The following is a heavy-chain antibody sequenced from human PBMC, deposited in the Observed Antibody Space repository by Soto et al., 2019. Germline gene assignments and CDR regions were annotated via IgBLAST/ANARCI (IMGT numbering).Heavy chain of an antibody. D-gene: IGHD6-19*01. V-gene: IGHV3-7*03. Sequence: PGGSLRRSCAASGFTYSRYWMSWVRQAPRKGLEWVANIKQDGSEKYYVDSVEGRFTISRDNAKDSLYLQMNSLRAEDTAVYYCARYFRGSGRYFFDYWGQGTLVTVSS. CDR3: ARYFRGSGRYFFDY. J-gene: IGHJ4*02. CDR1: GFTYSRYW. CDR2: IKQDGSEK.